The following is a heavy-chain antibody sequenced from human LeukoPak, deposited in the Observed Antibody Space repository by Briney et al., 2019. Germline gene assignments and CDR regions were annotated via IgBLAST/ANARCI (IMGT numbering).Heavy chain of an antibody. CDR3: AKDSSGYYSAFDI. V-gene: IGHV3-30*18. CDR1: GFTFSSYG. Sequence: GGSLRLSCAASGFTFSSYGMHWVRQAPGKRLEWVAVISYDGSNKYYADSVKGRFTISRDNSKNTLYLQMNSLRAEDTAVYYCAKDSSGYYSAFDIWGQGTMVTVSS. J-gene: IGHJ3*02. D-gene: IGHD3-22*01. CDR2: ISYDGSNK.